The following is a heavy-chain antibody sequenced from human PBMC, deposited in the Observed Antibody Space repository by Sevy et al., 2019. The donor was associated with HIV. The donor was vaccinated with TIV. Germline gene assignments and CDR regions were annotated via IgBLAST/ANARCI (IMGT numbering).Heavy chain of an antibody. CDR1: GYTFNNAW. Sequence: GGSLRLSCAASGYTFNNAWMSWVRQAPGKGLEWLGVIKSKTDGGYAEYPSPVKGRFTISRDDSKSTLYLQMNRLRTEDTGVYYCTGATVFGATWFDPWGQGALVTVSS. V-gene: IGHV3-15*01. CDR3: TGATVFGATWFDP. D-gene: IGHD3-3*01. CDR2: IKSKTDGGYA. J-gene: IGHJ5*02.